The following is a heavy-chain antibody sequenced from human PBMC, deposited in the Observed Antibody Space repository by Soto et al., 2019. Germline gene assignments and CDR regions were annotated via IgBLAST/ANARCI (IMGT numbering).Heavy chain of an antibody. CDR2: IIPLFGTA. V-gene: IGHV1-69*01. Sequence: QVQLVQSGAEVKKPGSSVKVSCKASGGTFSSYAISWVRQAPGQGLEWMGGIIPLFGTANYAQKFQGRVTITADDSTSTAYRELSSPRSEDTAVYYCARAKISWLLYYYYGMDVWGQCTTVTVSS. CDR1: GGTFSSYA. D-gene: IGHD3-22*01. CDR3: ARAKISWLLYYYYGMDV. J-gene: IGHJ6*02.